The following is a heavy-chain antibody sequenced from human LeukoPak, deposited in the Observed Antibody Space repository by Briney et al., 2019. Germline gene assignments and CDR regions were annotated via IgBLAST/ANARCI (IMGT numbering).Heavy chain of an antibody. CDR3: ARDGENHYYDY. J-gene: IGHJ4*02. Sequence: GGSLRLSCAASGFXVSSNHMSWVRQAPGKGLEWVSVIYSGGTIYYADSVKGRFTISRDNSKNTVYLEMNSLRAEDTAVYYCARDGENHYYDYWGQGTLVTVST. CDR1: GFXVSSNH. CDR2: IYSGGTI. V-gene: IGHV3-66*01. D-gene: IGHD7-27*01.